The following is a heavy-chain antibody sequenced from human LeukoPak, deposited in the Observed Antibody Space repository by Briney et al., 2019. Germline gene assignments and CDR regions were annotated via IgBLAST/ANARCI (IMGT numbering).Heavy chain of an antibody. D-gene: IGHD3-22*01. V-gene: IGHV1-69*05. J-gene: IGHJ4*02. CDR1: GGTFSSYA. CDR2: IIPIFGTA. Sequence: SVKVSCKASGGTFSSYAISWVRQAPGQGLEWMGRIIPIFGTANYAQKFQGRATITTDESTSTAYMELSSLRSEDTAVYYCARVSNEYYYDSSGYYTDYWGQGTLVTVSS. CDR3: ARVSNEYYYDSSGYYTDY.